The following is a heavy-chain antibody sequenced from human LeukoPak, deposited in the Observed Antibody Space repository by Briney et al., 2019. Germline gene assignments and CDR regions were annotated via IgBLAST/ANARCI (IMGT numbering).Heavy chain of an antibody. V-gene: IGHV3-23*01. Sequence: GGSLRLSCAASGFTFSSYGMSWVRQTPGKGLEWVSAISGSGYSTYNADSVKGRFTISRDNSKNTLYLQMNSLRVEDTALYYCAKDQGVYYDYVWGSYPFDYWGQGTLVTVSS. CDR2: ISGSGYST. CDR1: GFTFSSYG. J-gene: IGHJ4*02. CDR3: AKDQGVYYDYVWGSYPFDY. D-gene: IGHD3-16*02.